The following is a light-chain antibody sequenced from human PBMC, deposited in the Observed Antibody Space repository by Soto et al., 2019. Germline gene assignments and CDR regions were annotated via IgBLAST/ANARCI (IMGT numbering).Light chain of an antibody. J-gene: IGKJ1*01. Sequence: EIVSTQSPGTLSLSPGERATLSCRASQSVSSSYVAWYQKRPGQAPRLLIYGASSKATGITDRFSGSGSGTDFTLTISRLEPEDFAVYFCHQYGSSPRTFGQGTKVEVK. CDR3: HQYGSSPRT. V-gene: IGKV3-20*01. CDR1: QSVSSSY. CDR2: GAS.